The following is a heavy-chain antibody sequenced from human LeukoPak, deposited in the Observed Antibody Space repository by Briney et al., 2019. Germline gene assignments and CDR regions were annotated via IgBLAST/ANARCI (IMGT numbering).Heavy chain of an antibody. Sequence: GGSLRLSCAAFGFTFSSYWMSWVRQAPGMGLEWVANIKQDGSEKYYVESVKGRFTISRDSAKNSLYLQMNGLRAEDTAVYYCARVKELYSSGWVSYYYYMDVWGKGTTVTVSS. V-gene: IGHV3-7*01. CDR3: ARVKELYSSGWVSYYYYMDV. CDR1: GFTFSSYW. J-gene: IGHJ6*03. D-gene: IGHD6-19*01. CDR2: IKQDGSEK.